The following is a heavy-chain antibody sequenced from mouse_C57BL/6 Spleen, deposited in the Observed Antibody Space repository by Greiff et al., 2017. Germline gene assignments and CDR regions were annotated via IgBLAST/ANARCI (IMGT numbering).Heavy chain of an antibody. CDR1: GFTFSAYG. V-gene: IGHV5-17*01. CDR2: ISSGSSTI. J-gene: IGHJ1*03. Sequence: EVQLVESGGGLVKPGGSLKLSCAASGFTFSAYGMHWVRQAPGKGLEWVAYISSGSSTIYYAETVKGRVTISKDSAKNTVYLQIISLRSEDTAMYYCARAYGSSWLYFDVWGTGTTVTVSS. D-gene: IGHD1-1*01. CDR3: ARAYGSSWLYFDV.